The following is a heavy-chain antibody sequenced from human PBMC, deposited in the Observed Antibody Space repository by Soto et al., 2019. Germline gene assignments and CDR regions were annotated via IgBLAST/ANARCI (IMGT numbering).Heavy chain of an antibody. J-gene: IGHJ6*02. CDR2: IRQGGNEK. CDR1: GFMFSTYL. D-gene: IGHD3-16*01. Sequence: RGSLLLSCTSSGFMFSTYLMSWVRQAPGKGLEWVANIRQGGNEKFYVDSVKGRFTISRDNAKKSLYLQMKSLRAEDTAVYYCVGALTYEVPYYYYGMDVWGQGTTVTVSS. V-gene: IGHV3-7*01. CDR3: VGALTYEVPYYYYGMDV.